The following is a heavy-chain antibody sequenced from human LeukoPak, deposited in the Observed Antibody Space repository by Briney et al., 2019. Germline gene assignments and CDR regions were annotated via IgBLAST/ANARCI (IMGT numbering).Heavy chain of an antibody. J-gene: IGHJ4*02. V-gene: IGHV3-21*01. Sequence: RTGGSLRLSCTASGFIFSGYVMNWVRQAPGKGLQWVSSISSSGSYIYYADSVKGRFAISRDNAKNSLYVQMNSLRAEDTAVYYCARGPMAPAIDYWGQGILVTVSS. CDR3: ARGPMAPAIDY. D-gene: IGHD2-15*01. CDR2: ISSSGSYI. CDR1: GFIFSGYV.